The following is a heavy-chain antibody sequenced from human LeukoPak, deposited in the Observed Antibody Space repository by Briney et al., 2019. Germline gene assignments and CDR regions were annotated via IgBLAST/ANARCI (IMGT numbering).Heavy chain of an antibody. CDR1: GGTISSDY. V-gene: IGHV4-59*01. CDR3: ARAVLYCSGGSCYSGPWFDP. D-gene: IGHD2-15*01. J-gene: IGHJ5*02. Sequence: WETLTLTCTASGGTISSDYWSWVRQPPGKGLEWIGDIYNSGSTNYNPSLKSRVTISVDTSKNQFSLKLSSVTAADTAVYYCARAVLYCSGGSCYSGPWFDPWGQGTLVTVSS. CDR2: IYNSGST.